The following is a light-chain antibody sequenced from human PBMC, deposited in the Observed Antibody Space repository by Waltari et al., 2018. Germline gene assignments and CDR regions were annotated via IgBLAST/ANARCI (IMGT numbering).Light chain of an antibody. CDR1: SSDIGAYNF. CDR2: DVN. J-gene: IGLJ1*01. Sequence: QSALTQPASVSGSPGQSITISCTGTSSDIGAYNFVSWYQKHPGKAPKVMIYDVNNRPSSISILFSASKSGNTASLTISGLQAEDEADYYCSSYTTGSTRYVFGSGTKVTVL. CDR3: SSYTTGSTRYV. V-gene: IGLV2-14*03.